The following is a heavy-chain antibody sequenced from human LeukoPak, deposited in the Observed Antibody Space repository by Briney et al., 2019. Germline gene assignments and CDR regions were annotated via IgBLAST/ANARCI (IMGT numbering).Heavy chain of an antibody. D-gene: IGHD1-1*01. J-gene: IGHJ4*02. CDR1: GFTFSSYA. CDR3: ARLTGTTGFDY. Sequence: GGTLGLSCAASGFTFSSYAMSWVRQAPGKGLEWVSAISGSGGSTYYADSVKGRFTISRDNSKNTLYLQMNSLRADDTAVYYCARLTGTTGFDYWGQGTLATVSS. V-gene: IGHV3-23*01. CDR2: ISGSGGST.